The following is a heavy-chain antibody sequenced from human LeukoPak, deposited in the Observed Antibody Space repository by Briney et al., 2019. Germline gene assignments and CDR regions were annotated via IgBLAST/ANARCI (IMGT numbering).Heavy chain of an antibody. D-gene: IGHD3-10*01. CDR2: IYHSGST. Sequence: SETLSLTCAVSVGSISSGGYSWSWIRQPPGKGLEWIGYIYHSGSTYYNPSLKSRVTISVDRSKNQFSLKLSSVTAADTAVYYCARDGGGAFDIWGQGTMVTVS. J-gene: IGHJ3*02. V-gene: IGHV4-30-2*01. CDR1: VGSISSGGYS. CDR3: ARDGGGAFDI.